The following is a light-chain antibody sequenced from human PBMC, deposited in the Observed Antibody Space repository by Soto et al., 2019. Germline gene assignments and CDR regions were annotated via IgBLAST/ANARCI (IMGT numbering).Light chain of an antibody. CDR3: QYYGSSTNT. J-gene: IGKJ5*01. CDR1: ESVSSSH. V-gene: IGKV3-20*01. CDR2: GAS. Sequence: EIVLTQSPDTLSLSPGERATLSCRASESVSSSHLAWYQHKRGQTPRLLIYGASYRATGIPDRFIGSGSGTDFTLTISRLEPEDFAVYYCQYYGSSTNTVGQGTRLEIK.